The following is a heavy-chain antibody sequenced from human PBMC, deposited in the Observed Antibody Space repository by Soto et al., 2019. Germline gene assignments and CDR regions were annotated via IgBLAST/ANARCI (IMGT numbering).Heavy chain of an antibody. Sequence: GASVKASCRASGFNVIRYAMHWALQAPGQRLEWMGWINAGNGNTKYSEKFHGRVTITRDTSASTAYMELSSLRSEDTAVYYCARDGAVVSNINFGYWGQGTLVTVS. CDR3: ARDGAVVSNINFGY. CDR2: INAGNGNT. D-gene: IGHD3-22*01. V-gene: IGHV1-3*01. J-gene: IGHJ4*02. CDR1: GFNVIRYA.